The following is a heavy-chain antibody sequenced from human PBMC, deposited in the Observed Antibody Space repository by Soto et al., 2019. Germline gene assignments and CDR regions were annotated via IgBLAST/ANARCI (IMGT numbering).Heavy chain of an antibody. CDR2: ISGSGGST. Sequence: PGGSLRLSCAASGFTFSSYAMSWVRQAPGKGLEWVSAISGSGGSTYYADSVKGRFTISRDNSKNTLYLQMNSLRAEDTAVYYCAKESTMIVVVIAPNYFDYWGQGTLVTVSS. D-gene: IGHD3-22*01. V-gene: IGHV3-23*01. CDR1: GFTFSSYA. CDR3: AKESTMIVVVIAPNYFDY. J-gene: IGHJ4*02.